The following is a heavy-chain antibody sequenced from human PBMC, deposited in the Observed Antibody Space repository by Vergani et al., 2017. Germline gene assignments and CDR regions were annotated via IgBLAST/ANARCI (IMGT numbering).Heavy chain of an antibody. CDR3: ARDRQYSGFDPDAFDI. D-gene: IGHD5-12*01. Sequence: QVQLVQSGAEVKKLGASVKVSCKASGYTFTSYYMHWVRQAPGQGLEWMGIINPSGGSTSYAQKFQGRVTMTRDTSTSTVYMELSSLSSEDTAVYYCARDRQYSGFDPDAFDIWGQGTMVTVSS. CDR2: INPSGGST. J-gene: IGHJ3*02. V-gene: IGHV1-46*01. CDR1: GYTFTSYY.